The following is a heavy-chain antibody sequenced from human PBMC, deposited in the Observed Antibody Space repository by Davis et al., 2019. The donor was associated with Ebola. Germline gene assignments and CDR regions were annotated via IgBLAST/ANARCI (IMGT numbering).Heavy chain of an antibody. CDR2: IYYSGNT. CDR1: GGSIRSPAYF. CDR3: ARGGSTSSFDY. D-gene: IGHD2-2*01. V-gene: IGHV4-30-4*08. Sequence: PSETLSLTCTVSGGSIRSPAYFWSWIRQSPGKGLEWIGYIYYSGNTYYNPSLKSRLTISMDMSENQFSLSLSSVTAADTAVYFCARGGSTSSFDYWGQGTLVTVSS. J-gene: IGHJ4*02.